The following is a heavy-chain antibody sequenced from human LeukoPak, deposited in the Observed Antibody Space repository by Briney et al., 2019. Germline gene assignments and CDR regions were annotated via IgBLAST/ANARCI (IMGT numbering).Heavy chain of an antibody. V-gene: IGHV1-8*03. D-gene: IGHD6-13*01. CDR2: MNPNSGNT. CDR3: AVAAAATRLGDAFDI. Sequence: GASVKVSCKASGYTFTSYGINWVRQATGQGLEWMGWMNPNSGNTGYAQKFQGRVTISRNTSISTAYMELSSLRSEDTAVYYCAVAAAATRLGDAFDIWGQGTVVTVSS. CDR1: GYTFTSYG. J-gene: IGHJ3*02.